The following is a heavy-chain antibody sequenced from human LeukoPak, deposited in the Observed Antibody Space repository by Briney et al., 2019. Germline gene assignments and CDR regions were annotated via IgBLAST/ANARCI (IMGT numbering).Heavy chain of an antibody. CDR1: GFTFSAYA. J-gene: IGHJ6*04. CDR3: VKGLHLLDV. V-gene: IGHV3-23*01. CDR2: IAYAGT. Sequence: GGSLRLSCAASGFTFSAYAMTWVRQAPGKGLEWVSTIAYAGTFYADSVKGRFTLSRDDSKDTPSLQRNSLRAEDTALYYCVKGLHLLDVWGEGTSVTVSS.